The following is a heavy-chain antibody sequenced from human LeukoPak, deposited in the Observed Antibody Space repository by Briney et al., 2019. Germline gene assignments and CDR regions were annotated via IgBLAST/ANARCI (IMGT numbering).Heavy chain of an antibody. J-gene: IGHJ4*02. CDR1: GASISSGDYY. CDR3: ARQALWFFDH. CDR2: IYYSGST. Sequence: PSQTLSLTCTVSGASISSGDYYWSWIRQPPGKGLEWIGYIYYSGSTSYNPSLNSRLTMSLDTSKNHFSLKLSSVTAADTAVYYCARQALWFFDHWGQGTLVTVSS. D-gene: IGHD2-21*01. V-gene: IGHV4-30-4*01.